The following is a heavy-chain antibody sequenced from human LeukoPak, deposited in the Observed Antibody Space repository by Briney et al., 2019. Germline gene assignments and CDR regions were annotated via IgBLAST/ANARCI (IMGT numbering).Heavy chain of an antibody. D-gene: IGHD3-22*01. CDR1: RFTPTSDS. CDR2: ISSSSSYI. CDR3: ARDQADNDRLMVAAI. Sequence: GGSLRLSCAASRFTPTSDSINWVPEAPGEGVWCGSSISSSSSYISSADSVKARSTISRDNAKNSPYLQINSLRAEDTAVYYSARDQADNDRLMVAAIWGQGTMVTVSS. J-gene: IGHJ3*02. V-gene: IGHV3-21*01.